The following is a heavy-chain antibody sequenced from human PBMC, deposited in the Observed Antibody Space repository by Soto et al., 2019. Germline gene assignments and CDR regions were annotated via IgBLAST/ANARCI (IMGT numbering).Heavy chain of an antibody. CDR3: ARDLGRFYFGSAYFVY. V-gene: IGHV3-33*01. Sequence: QVQLVESGGGVVQPGRSLRLSCAASGFTFSSNGMHWVRQAPGKGLEWVAVIWSDGSEKYYADSVKGRFSISRDNSKNTVYLHMVSLRAEDTAVYYCARDLGRFYFGSAYFVYWGQGTLVTVSS. D-gene: IGHD3-10*01. CDR2: IWSDGSEK. J-gene: IGHJ4*02. CDR1: GFTFSSNG.